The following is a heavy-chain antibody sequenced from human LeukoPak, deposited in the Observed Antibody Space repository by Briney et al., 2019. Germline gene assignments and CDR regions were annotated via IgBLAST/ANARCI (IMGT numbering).Heavy chain of an antibody. V-gene: IGHV1-69*13. CDR2: IIPIFGTA. D-gene: IGHD2-2*01. CDR1: GGTFSSYA. J-gene: IGHJ6*03. CDR3: AIMAGGVVPAAMYYYYYYMDV. Sequence: GASVKVSCKASGGTFSSYAISWVRQAPGQGLEWMGGIIPIFGTANYAQKFQGRVTITADESTSTAYMELSSLRSEDTAVYYCAIMAGGVVPAAMYYYYYYMDVWGKGTTVTVSS.